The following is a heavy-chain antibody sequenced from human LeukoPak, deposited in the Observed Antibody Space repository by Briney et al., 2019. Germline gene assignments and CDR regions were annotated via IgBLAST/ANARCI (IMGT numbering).Heavy chain of an antibody. D-gene: IGHD6-13*01. V-gene: IGHV4-39*07. CDR3: ARVSSSWYQDWYFDL. J-gene: IGHJ2*01. CDR1: GGSISSSSYY. Sequence: SETLSLTCTVSGGSISSSSYYWGWIRQPPGKGLEWIGSIYYSGSTNYNPSLKSRVTMSVDMSKNQFSLKLSSMIAADTAVYYCARVSSSWYQDWYFDLWGRGTLVTVPS. CDR2: IYYSGST.